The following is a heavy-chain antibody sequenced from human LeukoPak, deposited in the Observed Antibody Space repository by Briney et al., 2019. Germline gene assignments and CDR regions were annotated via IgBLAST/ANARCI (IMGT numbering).Heavy chain of an antibody. D-gene: IGHD5/OR15-5a*01. J-gene: IGHJ4*02. V-gene: IGHV1-18*01. Sequence: WASVKVSCKASGYTFTSYGISWVRQAPGQGLEWMGWITAYNGNTNFAQKLQGRVTMTTDTSTSTAYMELRSLRSDDTAVYYCARGLRGGLRPLGYFDYWGQGTLVTVSS. CDR2: ITAYNGNT. CDR3: ARGLRGGLRPLGYFDY. CDR1: GYTFTSYG.